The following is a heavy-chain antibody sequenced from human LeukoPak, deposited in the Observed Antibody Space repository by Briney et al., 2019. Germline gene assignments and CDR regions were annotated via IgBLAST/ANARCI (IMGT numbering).Heavy chain of an antibody. CDR1: GFTFSSYA. CDR3: ARTIFGVNDAFDI. CDR2: IYPGDSDT. D-gene: IGHD3-3*01. J-gene: IGHJ3*02. V-gene: IGHV5-51*01. Sequence: PGGSLRLSCAASGFTFSSYAMSWVRQMPGKGLEWMGIIYPGDSDTRYSPSFQGQVTISADKSISTAYLQWSSLKASDTAMYYCARTIFGVNDAFDIWGQGTMVTVSS.